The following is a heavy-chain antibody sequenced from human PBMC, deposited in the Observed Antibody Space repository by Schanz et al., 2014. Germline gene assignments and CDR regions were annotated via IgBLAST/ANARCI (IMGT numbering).Heavy chain of an antibody. D-gene: IGHD3-22*01. CDR2: IIPILDIT. CDR1: GYTFTSYG. Sequence: QVHLVQSGAEVKKPGASVKVSCKASGYTFTSYGITWVRQAPGQGLEWMGTIIPILDITNYAPKFQDRVTITADKSTSTAYMELRSLRSDDTAVFYCARGALITTKGGARQSEFYGMDVWGQGTTXTVSS. J-gene: IGHJ6*02. V-gene: IGHV1-69*04. CDR3: ARGALITTKGGARQSEFYGMDV.